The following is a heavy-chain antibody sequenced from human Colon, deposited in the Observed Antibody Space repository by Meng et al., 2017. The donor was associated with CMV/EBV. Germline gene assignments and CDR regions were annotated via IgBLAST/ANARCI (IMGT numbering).Heavy chain of an antibody. CDR3: AAWGLLEKFNY. CDR2: INPRSGGT. CDR1: GYSFTGFL. J-gene: IGHJ4*02. D-gene: IGHD7-27*01. V-gene: IGHV1-2*02. Sequence: QEHLVQSGAGVKKPGASVKVSCKASGYSFTGFLLHWVRQAPGEGLEWMGWINPRSGGTKYAQKFQGSATMTTDTSINTAYMDRSSLRSDDTAVYFCAAWGLLEKFNYWGQGTLVTVSS.